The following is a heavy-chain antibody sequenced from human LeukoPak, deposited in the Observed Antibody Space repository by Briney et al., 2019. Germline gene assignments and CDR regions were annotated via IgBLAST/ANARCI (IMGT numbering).Heavy chain of an antibody. V-gene: IGHV4-34*01. CDR2: INHSGYT. Sequence: SETLSLTCAVSGVPFSNYYWSWVRQPPRQGLEWIGEINHSGYTNYNPSLKSQVTMSIDTSKNQFSLKLTSVTAADAGVYYCTRAVAGHPDWGQGTLVTVSS. CDR1: GVPFSNYY. CDR3: TRAVAGHPD. J-gene: IGHJ4*02. D-gene: IGHD6-19*01.